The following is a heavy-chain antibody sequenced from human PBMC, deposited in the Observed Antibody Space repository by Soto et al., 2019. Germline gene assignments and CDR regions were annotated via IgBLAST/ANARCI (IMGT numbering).Heavy chain of an antibody. CDR3: AKSLYYYDSSPLDH. V-gene: IGHV3-43D*04. D-gene: IGHD3-22*01. J-gene: IGHJ4*02. CDR2: TNSDGTDS. Sequence: GGSLRLSCAAAGFDFEDYAMHWVRQVPGKGLEWVSLTNSDGTDSYYVDSVKGRFTISRNNAKTTLYLQMDRLRPEDTALYFCAKSLYYYDSSPLDHWGQGTLVTVSS. CDR1: GFDFEDYA.